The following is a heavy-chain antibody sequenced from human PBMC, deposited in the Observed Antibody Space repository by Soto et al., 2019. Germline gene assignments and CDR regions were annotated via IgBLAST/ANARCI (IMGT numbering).Heavy chain of an antibody. CDR3: ARDGLEQWLPYGMDV. D-gene: IGHD6-19*01. V-gene: IGHV1-18*01. CDR2: ISAYNGNT. CDR1: GYTFTSYG. J-gene: IGHJ6*02. Sequence: ASVKVSCKASGYTFTSYGISWVRQAPGQGLEWMGWISAYNGNTNYAQKLQGRVTMTTDTSTSTAYMELRSLRSDDTAVYYCARDGLEQWLPYGMDVWGQGTTVTVSS.